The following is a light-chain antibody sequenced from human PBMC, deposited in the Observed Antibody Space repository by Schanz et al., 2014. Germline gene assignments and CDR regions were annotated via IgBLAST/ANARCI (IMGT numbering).Light chain of an antibody. J-gene: IGKJ2*01. Sequence: EIVMTQSPATLSVSPGERVTLSCRASQSVSSNLAWYQKKPGQAPRLLIYDVSSRAIGVPDRFSGSGSGTDFTLTISSLEPEDFTVYYCQQYGRSPLYTFGQGTKLEIK. CDR3: QQYGRSPLYT. CDR1: QSVSSN. V-gene: IGKV3-20*01. CDR2: DVS.